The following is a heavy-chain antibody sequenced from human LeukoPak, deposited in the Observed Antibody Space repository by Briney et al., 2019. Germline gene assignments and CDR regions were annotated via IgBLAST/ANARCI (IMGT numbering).Heavy chain of an antibody. D-gene: IGHD6-6*01. CDR3: AREIFEYSSSYRTFDY. V-gene: IGHV3-21*01. CDR2: ISSSSSYI. Sequence: PGGSLGLSCAASGFTFSSYSMNWVRQAPGKGLEWVSSISSSSSYIYYADSVKGRFTISRDNAKNSLYLQMNSLRAEDTAVYYCAREIFEYSSSYRTFDYWGQGTLVTVSS. CDR1: GFTFSSYS. J-gene: IGHJ4*02.